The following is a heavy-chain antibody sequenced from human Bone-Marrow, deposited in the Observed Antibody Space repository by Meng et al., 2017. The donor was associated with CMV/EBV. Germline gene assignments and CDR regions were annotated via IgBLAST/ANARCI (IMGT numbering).Heavy chain of an antibody. CDR2: INSDGSST. CDR1: GFTFSSYW. V-gene: IGHV3-74*01. CDR3: ARGPTRTELIDY. D-gene: IGHD1-26*01. Sequence: GESLKISCAASGFTFSSYWMHWVRQAPGKGLVWVSRINSDGSSTSYADSVKGRFTISRDNAKNTLYLQMNSLRAEDTAVYYCARGPTRTELIDYWGQGTLVTVSS. J-gene: IGHJ4*02.